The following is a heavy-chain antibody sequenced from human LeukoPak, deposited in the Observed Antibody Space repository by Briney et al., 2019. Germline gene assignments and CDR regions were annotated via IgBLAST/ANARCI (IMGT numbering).Heavy chain of an antibody. CDR3: ARGDYGDFRVFYTLFDY. CDR1: GYTFTNYW. V-gene: IGHV5-51*01. CDR2: MYPGDSDT. Sequence: GESLKISCKGSGYTFTNYWIGWVRQMPGKGLEWMGIMYPGDSDTRYSPSFQGQVTISADKSISTAYLQRSSLEASDTAMYYCARGDYGDFRVFYTLFDYWGQGTLVTVSS. J-gene: IGHJ4*02. D-gene: IGHD4-17*01.